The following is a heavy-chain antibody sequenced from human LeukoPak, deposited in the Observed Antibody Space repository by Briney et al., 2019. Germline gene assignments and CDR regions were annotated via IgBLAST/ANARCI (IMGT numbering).Heavy chain of an antibody. V-gene: IGHV1-2*06. CDR1: GYTFTGYY. J-gene: IGHJ4*02. Sequence: GASVKVSCKASGYTFTGYYMHWVRQAPGQGLEWMGPINPNSGGTNYAQKFQGRVTMTRDTSISTAYMELSRLRSDDTAVYYCARQMTTVTTSPLGYWGQGTLVTVSS. CDR3: ARQMTTVTTSPLGY. CDR2: INPNSGGT. D-gene: IGHD4-17*01.